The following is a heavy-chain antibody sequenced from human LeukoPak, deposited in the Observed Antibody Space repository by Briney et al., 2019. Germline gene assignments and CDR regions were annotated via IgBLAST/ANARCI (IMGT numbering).Heavy chain of an antibody. V-gene: IGHV4-59*01. CDR2: IYYSGST. J-gene: IGHJ4*02. Sequence: SETLSLTFTVSGGSIGSYYWSWIRQPPGKGLEWIGYIYYSGSTNYNPSLKSRVTISVDTSKNQFSLKLSSVTAADTAVYYCARSRTRFLVTDYWGQGTLVTVSS. CDR3: ARSRTRFLVTDY. D-gene: IGHD3-3*01. CDR1: GGSIGSYY.